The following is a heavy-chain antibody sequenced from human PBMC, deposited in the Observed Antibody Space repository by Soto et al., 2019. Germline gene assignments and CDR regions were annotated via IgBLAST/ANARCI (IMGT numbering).Heavy chain of an antibody. D-gene: IGHD6-19*01. V-gene: IGHV1-18*01. CDR1: GYTFTNFG. CDR2: ISAYNGNT. Sequence: ASVKVSCKTSGYTFTNFGISWVRQAPGQGLEWMGWISAYNGNTNYAQKFQGSVTMTTDTSTSTAYMELRSLRSDDTAVYYCARDGLGDIAVAGKWGQGTLVTVSS. CDR3: ARDGLGDIAVAGK. J-gene: IGHJ4*02.